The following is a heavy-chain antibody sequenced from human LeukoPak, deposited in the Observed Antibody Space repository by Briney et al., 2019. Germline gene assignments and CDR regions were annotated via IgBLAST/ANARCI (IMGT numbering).Heavy chain of an antibody. CDR3: ARDLGEYSYGPLTY. J-gene: IGHJ4*02. CDR2: INPNSGGT. CDR1: GYTFTGYY. Sequence: ASVKVSCKASGYTFTGYYMHWVRQAPGQGLEWIGRINPNSGGTNYAQKFQGRVTMTRDTSISTAYMELSRLRSDDTAVYYCARDLGEYSYGPLTYWGQGTLVTVSS. D-gene: IGHD5-18*01. V-gene: IGHV1-2*06.